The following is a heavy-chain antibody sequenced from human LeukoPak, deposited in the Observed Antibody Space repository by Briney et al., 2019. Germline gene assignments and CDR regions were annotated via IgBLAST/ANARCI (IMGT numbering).Heavy chain of an antibody. D-gene: IGHD5-24*01. CDR1: GFTFSAYY. V-gene: IGHV3-11*04. CDR2: ISSSGSNI. Sequence: PGGPLRLSCAASGFTFSAYYMSWIRQAPGKGLEWVSYISSSGSNIYYADSVRGRFTISRDNAKNSLYLQMISLRAEDTAVYYCARDPVEISYDYWGQGTLVTVSS. J-gene: IGHJ4*02. CDR3: ARDPVEISYDY.